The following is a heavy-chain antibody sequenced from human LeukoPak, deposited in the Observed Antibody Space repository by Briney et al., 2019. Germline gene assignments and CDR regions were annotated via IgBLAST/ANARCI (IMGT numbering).Heavy chain of an antibody. CDR1: GFTFSSYS. Sequence: GGSLRLSCAASGFTFSSYSMNWVRQAPGKGLEWVSSISSSSSYIYYADSVKGRFTISRDNAKSSLYLQMNSLRAEDTAVYYCARERARTFDYWGQGTLVTVSS. CDR3: ARERARTFDY. J-gene: IGHJ4*02. V-gene: IGHV3-21*01. CDR2: ISSSSSYI.